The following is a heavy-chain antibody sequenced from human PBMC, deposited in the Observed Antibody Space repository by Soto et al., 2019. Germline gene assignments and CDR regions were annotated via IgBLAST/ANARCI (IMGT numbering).Heavy chain of an antibody. Sequence: SETLSLTCTVSGVTVSSDAYYFICIGQHPGKGLELIGNIYHTGSTYYSPSLKSRVVISLDTSNNQFSLTLTSVTAADTAVYYCARYRFSGNKWPKFDYWGRGTLVTVS. CDR1: GVTVSSDAYY. D-gene: IGHD3-16*02. V-gene: IGHV4-31*03. J-gene: IGHJ4*02. CDR3: ARYRFSGNKWPKFDY. CDR2: IYHTGST.